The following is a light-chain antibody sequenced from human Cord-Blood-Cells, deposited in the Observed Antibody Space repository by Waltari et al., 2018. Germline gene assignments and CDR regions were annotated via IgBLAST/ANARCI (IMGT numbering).Light chain of an antibody. Sequence: QSALTQPASVSGSPGPSITISCTGTTGDVGRYNLVSCYQQHPGKAPKLMIYQGSKRPSGVSNRFSGSKSGNTASLTISGLQAEDEADYYCCSYAGSSTWVFGGGTKLTVL. CDR3: CSYAGSSTWV. V-gene: IGLV2-23*01. CDR1: TGDVGRYNL. CDR2: QGS. J-gene: IGLJ3*02.